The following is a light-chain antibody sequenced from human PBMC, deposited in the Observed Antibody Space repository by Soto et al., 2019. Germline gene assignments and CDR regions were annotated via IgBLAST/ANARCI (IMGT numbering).Light chain of an antibody. J-gene: IGKJ3*01. Sequence: EIVLTQSPGTLSVSPGERATLSCRASQVVVTAYIHWYQHKPGQAPRLLISGASTRASGIPDRFSGSWVGTDFTLTSNRLEPEDCAVYYCLLFRGSPTFGPGSRVHI. CDR2: GAS. CDR1: QVVVTAY. CDR3: LLFRGSPT. V-gene: IGKV3-20*01.